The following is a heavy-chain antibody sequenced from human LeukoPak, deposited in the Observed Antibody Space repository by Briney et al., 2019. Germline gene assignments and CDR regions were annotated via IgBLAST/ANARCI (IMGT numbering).Heavy chain of an antibody. D-gene: IGHD3-22*01. J-gene: IGHJ4*02. CDR2: IPTDETPT. CDR1: GFIFSNFV. CDR3: VKESTSSGYYYAPDY. Sequence: PGGSLRLSCAASGFIFSNFVMHWVRQAPGKGLVWVSRIPTDETPTNYADPLKGRFTISRDNSENTLYLQMNSLRAEDTAVYYCVKESTSSGYYYAPDYWGQGTLVTVS. V-gene: IGHV3-74*01.